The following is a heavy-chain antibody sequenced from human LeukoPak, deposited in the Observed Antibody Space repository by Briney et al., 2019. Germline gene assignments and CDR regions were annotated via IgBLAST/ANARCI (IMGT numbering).Heavy chain of an antibody. CDR3: ARQTAYCRGGSCYPNWFDP. D-gene: IGHD2-15*01. V-gene: IGHV4-39*01. J-gene: IGHJ5*02. Sequence: PSETLSLTCTVSGGSISTSSYFWSWIRQPPGKGLEWIGSIYYSGNTYYNPSLKSRVTISVDTSHNQFSLKLNSVTAADTAVYYCARQTAYCRGGSCYPNWFDPWGQGTLVTVSS. CDR2: IYYSGNT. CDR1: GGSISTSSYF.